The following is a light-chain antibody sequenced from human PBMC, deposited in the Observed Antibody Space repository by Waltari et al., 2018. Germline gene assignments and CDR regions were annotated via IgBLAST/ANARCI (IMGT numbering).Light chain of an antibody. CDR1: RSNLGDNY. CDR2: KNN. V-gene: IGLV1-47*01. CDR3: TAWDDSLSSMI. Sequence: QSVLTQPPSASGSPGQTVTISCSGTRSNLGDNYVYWYQQVPPTAPRLLIYKNNQRPSGVTDRFSGSKSGTSATLAISALRSEDAATYYCTAWDDSLSSMIFGGGTKVTVL. J-gene: IGLJ2*01.